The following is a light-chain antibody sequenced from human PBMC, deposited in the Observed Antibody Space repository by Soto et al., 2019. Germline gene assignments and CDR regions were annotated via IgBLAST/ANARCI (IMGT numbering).Light chain of an antibody. Sequence: EIVMTQSPVTLSLSPGDTAALSCRASQTITSNLAWYLQKPGQPPRLLIYDASTRATGLPARFSGSGSGTEFTLTISNLQSEDFAVYYCQQYSTWVTFGGGTQLEIE. CDR3: QQYSTWVT. J-gene: IGKJ4*01. V-gene: IGKV3-15*01. CDR2: DAS. CDR1: QTITSN.